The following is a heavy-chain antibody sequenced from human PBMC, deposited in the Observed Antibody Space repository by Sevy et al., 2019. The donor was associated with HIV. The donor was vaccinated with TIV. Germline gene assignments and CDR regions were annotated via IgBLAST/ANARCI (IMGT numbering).Heavy chain of an antibody. CDR1: GYTFTSYY. D-gene: IGHD2-15*01. Sequence: ASVKVSCKASGYTFTSYYMHWVRQAPGQGLEWMGIINPSGGSTSYAQKFQGRVTMTRETSTSTVYMELSSLRSEDTAVYYCARGGYCSGGSCYPEAFDIWGQGTMVTVSS. CDR3: ARGGYCSGGSCYPEAFDI. J-gene: IGHJ3*02. V-gene: IGHV1-46*01. CDR2: INPSGGST.